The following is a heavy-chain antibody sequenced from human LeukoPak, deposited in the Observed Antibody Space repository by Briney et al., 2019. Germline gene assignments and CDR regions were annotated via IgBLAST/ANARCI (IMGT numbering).Heavy chain of an antibody. J-gene: IGHJ6*03. V-gene: IGHV3-23*01. CDR2: ISGSGGST. CDR3: AKGSALPREYYYYYYMDV. CDR1: GFTFSSYA. Sequence: GRSLRPSCAASGFTFSSYAMSWVRQAPGKGLEWVSAISGSGGSTYYADSVKGRFTISRDNSKNTLYLQMNSLRAEDTAVYYCAKGSALPREYYYYYYMDVWGKGTTVTVSS. D-gene: IGHD1-26*01.